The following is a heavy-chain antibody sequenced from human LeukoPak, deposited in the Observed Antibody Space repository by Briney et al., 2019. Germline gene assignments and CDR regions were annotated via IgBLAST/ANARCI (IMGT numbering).Heavy chain of an antibody. J-gene: IGHJ4*02. V-gene: IGHV3-74*01. D-gene: IGHD4-17*01. CDR2: INTDGSST. CDR3: ARRGYGDYAPFDY. Sequence: GGSLRLSCAASGFTFSNYRMHWARQAPGKGLVWVSRINTDGSSTNYADSVKGRFTISRDNIKNTLYLQMNSLRAEDTAVYYCARRGYGDYAPFDYWGQGALVTVSS. CDR1: GFTFSNYR.